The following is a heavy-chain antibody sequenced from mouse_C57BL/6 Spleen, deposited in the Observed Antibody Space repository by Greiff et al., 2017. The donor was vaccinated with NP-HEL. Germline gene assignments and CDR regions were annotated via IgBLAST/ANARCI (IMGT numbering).Heavy chain of an antibody. V-gene: IGHV1-82*01. D-gene: IGHD2-3*01. CDR2: IYPGDGDT. Sequence: QVQLQQSGPELVKPGASVKISCKASGYAFSSSWMNWVKQRPGKGLEWIGRIYPGDGDTNYNGKFKGKATLTADKSSSTAYMQLSSLTSEDSAVYFCARSEDGYYGFAHWGQGTLVTVSA. CDR1: GYAFSSSW. CDR3: ARSEDGYYGFAH. J-gene: IGHJ3*01.